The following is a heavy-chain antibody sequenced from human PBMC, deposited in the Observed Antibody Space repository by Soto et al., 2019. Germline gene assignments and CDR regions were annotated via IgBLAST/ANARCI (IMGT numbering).Heavy chain of an antibody. CDR2: IYPGDSDT. V-gene: IGHV5-51*01. D-gene: IGHD1-20*01. J-gene: IGHJ5*02. CDR1: GYSFTSYW. CDR3: AGQHNWKKNWLDP. Sequence: PGESLKISCKGSGYSFTSYWIGWVRQMPGKGLEWMGIIYPGDSDTRYSPSFQGQVTISADKSINTAYLQWSSLKASDTAMYYCAGQHNWKKNWLDPWGQGPLVTVSS.